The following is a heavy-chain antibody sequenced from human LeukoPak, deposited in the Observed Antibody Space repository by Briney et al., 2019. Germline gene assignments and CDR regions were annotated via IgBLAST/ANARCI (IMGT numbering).Heavy chain of an antibody. CDR1: GFTFDNYA. V-gene: IGHV3-9*01. D-gene: IGHD7-27*01. CDR2: ISWNSGSI. CDR3: AKDALGISDYFDY. J-gene: IGHJ4*02. Sequence: SGRSLRLSCAASGFTFDNYAMNWVRQVPGKGLEWVSGISWNSGSIGYADSVKGRFTISRDNAKNSLYLQMNSLRAEDTALYYCAKDALGISDYFDYWGQGTLVTVSS.